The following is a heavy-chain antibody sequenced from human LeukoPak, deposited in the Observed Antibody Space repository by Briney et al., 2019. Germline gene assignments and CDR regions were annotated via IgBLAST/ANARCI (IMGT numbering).Heavy chain of an antibody. CDR1: GFTFSSYR. J-gene: IGHJ6*02. CDR3: VRAATTATSYYFYYGMDV. D-gene: IGHD1-1*01. V-gene: IGHV3-7*01. CDR2: IKQDGSEK. Sequence: TGGSLRLSCAASGFTFSSYRMNWVRQAPGKGLEWVANIKQDGSEKYYVDSVKGQFIISRDNAKNSLYLQMNSLRAEDTAVYYCVRAATTATSYYFYYGMDVWGQGTTVTVSS.